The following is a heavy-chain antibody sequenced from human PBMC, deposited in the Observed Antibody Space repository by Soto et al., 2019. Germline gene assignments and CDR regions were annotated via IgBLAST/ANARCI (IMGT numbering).Heavy chain of an antibody. Sequence: SQTLSLTCAISGDSVSSNSAAWNWIRQSPSRGLEWLGRTYYRSKWYNDYAVSVKSRITINPDTSKNQFSLKLSSVTAADTAVYYCARGGVTSPGKFDYWGQGTLVTVSS. J-gene: IGHJ4*02. CDR1: GDSVSSNSAA. CDR2: TYYRSKWYN. D-gene: IGHD4-17*01. CDR3: ARGGVTSPGKFDY. V-gene: IGHV6-1*01.